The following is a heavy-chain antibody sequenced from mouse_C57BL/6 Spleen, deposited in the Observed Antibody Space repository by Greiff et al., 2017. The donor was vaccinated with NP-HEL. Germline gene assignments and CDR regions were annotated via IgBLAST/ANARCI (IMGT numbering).Heavy chain of an antibody. CDR1: GYSITSGYY. D-gene: IGHD2-3*01. CDR2: ISYDGSN. V-gene: IGHV3-6*01. J-gene: IGHJ2*01. CDR3: ASGYDGYYFDY. Sequence: VQLKESGPGLVKPSQSLSLTCSVTGYSITSGYYWNWIRQFPGNKLEWMGYISYDGSNNYNPSLKNRISITRDPSKNQFFLKLNSVTTENTATYYCASGYDGYYFDYWGQGTTLTVSS.